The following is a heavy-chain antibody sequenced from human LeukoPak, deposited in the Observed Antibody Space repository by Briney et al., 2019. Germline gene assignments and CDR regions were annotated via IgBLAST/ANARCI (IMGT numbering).Heavy chain of an antibody. CDR1: GFTFDDYA. CDR3: ARGPYYYDSSGYHYYFDY. CDR2: ISWDSGSI. Sequence: GRSLRLSCAASGFTFDDYAMHWVRQAPGKGLEWVSGISWDSGSIGYADSVKGRFTISRDNAKNTLYLQMNSLRAEDTAVYYCARGPYYYDSSGYHYYFDYWGQGTLVTVSS. V-gene: IGHV3-9*01. D-gene: IGHD3-22*01. J-gene: IGHJ4*02.